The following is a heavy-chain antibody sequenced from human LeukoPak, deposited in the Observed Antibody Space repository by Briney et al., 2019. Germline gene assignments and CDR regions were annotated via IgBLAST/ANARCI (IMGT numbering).Heavy chain of an antibody. CDR3: ARRTGSAWDNYGDYVGPFDY. CDR1: GGSISSYY. J-gene: IGHJ4*02. D-gene: IGHD4-17*01. CDR2: IYYSGST. V-gene: IGHV4-59*08. Sequence: SETLSLTCTVSGGSISSYYWSWLRQPPGKGLEWLGYIYYSGSTNYNPSLKSRVTISVDTSKNQFSLKLSSVTAADTAVYYCARRTGSAWDNYGDYVGPFDYWGQGTLVTVSS.